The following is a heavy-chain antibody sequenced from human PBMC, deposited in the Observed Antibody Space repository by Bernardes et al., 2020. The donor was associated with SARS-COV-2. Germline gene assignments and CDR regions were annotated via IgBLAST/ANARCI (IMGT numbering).Heavy chain of an antibody. CDR3: ARALSVGYDY. D-gene: IGHD1-26*01. J-gene: IGHJ4*02. Sequence: GGSLRLSCAASGFTVSSIYMSWVRQAPGKGLECVSFFYSGDSTYYADSVKGRFTISSDNSKNTLYLQMNSLRAEDTAMYFCARALSVGYDYWGQGTLVTVSS. CDR2: FYSGDST. CDR1: GFTVSSIY. V-gene: IGHV3-66*02.